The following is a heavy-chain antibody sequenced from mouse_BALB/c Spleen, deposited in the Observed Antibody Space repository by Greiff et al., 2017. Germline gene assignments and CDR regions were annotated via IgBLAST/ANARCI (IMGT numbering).Heavy chain of an antibody. D-gene: IGHD2-14*01. CDR1: GYSITGDYA. J-gene: IGHJ3*01. CDR3: ASGYRAWFAY. V-gene: IGHV3-2*02. Sequence: DVQLVESGPGLVKPSQSLSLTCTVTGYSITGDYAWNWIRQFPGNKLEWMGYISYSGSTSYNPSLKSRISITRDTSKNQFFLQLNSVTTEDTATYYCASGYRAWFAYWGQGTLVTVSA. CDR2: ISYSGST.